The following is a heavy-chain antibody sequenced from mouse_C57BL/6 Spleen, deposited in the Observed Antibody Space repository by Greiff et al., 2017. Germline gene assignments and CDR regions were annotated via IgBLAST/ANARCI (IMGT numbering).Heavy chain of an antibody. CDR1: GYTFTSYW. V-gene: IGHV1-69*01. J-gene: IGHJ3*01. D-gene: IGHD1-1*01. CDR3: ARDHYYGSRAGLAY. CDR2: IDPSDSYT. Sequence: VQLQQPGAELVMPGASVKLSCKASGYTFTSYWMHWVKQRPGQGLEWIGEIDPSDSYTTYNQKFKGKSTLTVDKSSSTAYLQLSSLTSEDSAVYYCARDHYYGSRAGLAYWGQGTLVTVSA.